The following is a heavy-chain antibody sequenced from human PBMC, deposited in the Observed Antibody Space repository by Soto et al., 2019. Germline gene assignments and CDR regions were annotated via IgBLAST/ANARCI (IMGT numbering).Heavy chain of an antibody. CDR3: ASNSYRT. V-gene: IGHV4-59*05. CDR1: GGSISSYY. Sequence: SETLSLTCTVSGGSISSYYWSWIRQAPGKGLEWIGSVYYSGSTYYNPSLKSRVTVSADTSENQFSLKLTSVTAADTALYYCASNSYRTWGQGILVTVSS. J-gene: IGHJ1*01. D-gene: IGHD2-21*01. CDR2: VYYSGST.